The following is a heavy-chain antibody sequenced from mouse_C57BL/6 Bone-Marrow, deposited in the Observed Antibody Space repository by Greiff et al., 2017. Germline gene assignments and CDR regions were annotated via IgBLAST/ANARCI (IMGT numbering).Heavy chain of an antibody. CDR1: GFNIKNTY. J-gene: IGHJ1*03. Sequence: VQLQQSVAELVRPGASVKLSCTASGFNIKNTYMQWVKQRPEQGLEWIGRIDPANGNTKYAPKFQGKATITADTSSNTAYLQLSSLTSEDTAIYYCARDYYGSGYFDVWGTGTTVTVSS. D-gene: IGHD1-1*01. CDR3: ARDYYGSGYFDV. CDR2: IDPANGNT. V-gene: IGHV14-3*01.